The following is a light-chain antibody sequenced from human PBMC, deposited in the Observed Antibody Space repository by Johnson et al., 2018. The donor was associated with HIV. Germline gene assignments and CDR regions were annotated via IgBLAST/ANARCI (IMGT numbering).Light chain of an antibody. CDR2: DNH. V-gene: IGLV1-51*01. J-gene: IGLJ1*01. Sequence: PSVSAAPGQKVTISCSGSSSNIGNNYVSWYQQVPGTAPKLLIYDNHKRPSGIPDRFSGSKSGPSATLGITGLQTGDEADYYCGTWDSSLTSYVFGAGTKVTVL. CDR3: GTWDSSLTSYV. CDR1: SSNIGNNY.